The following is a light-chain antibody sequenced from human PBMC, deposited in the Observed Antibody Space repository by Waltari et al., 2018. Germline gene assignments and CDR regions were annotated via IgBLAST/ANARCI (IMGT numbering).Light chain of an antibody. J-gene: IGLJ3*02. CDR3: ATWDDSLRGWV. CDR2: RNN. CDR1: SPNIGKNF. V-gene: IGLV1-47*01. Sequence: QSVVTQPPSASGTPGQRVTISCSGSSPNIGKNFVYWYHQSPGTAPKLLIYRNNQRPSGVPDRFSGSKSGPSASLAISVLRSEDEYDYYCATWDDSLRGWVFGGGTKLTVL.